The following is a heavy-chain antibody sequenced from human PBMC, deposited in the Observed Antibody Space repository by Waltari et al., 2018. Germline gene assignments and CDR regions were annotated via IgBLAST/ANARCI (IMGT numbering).Heavy chain of an antibody. D-gene: IGHD2-2*01. Sequence: QITLKESGPTLVKPTQTLTLTCTFSGFSLSTSGVGVGWIRQPPGKALDWLALISWNDDKRYSPSLKSRLTITKDTTKNQVVLTMTNMDPVDTVTYYCAHPAEEDAFDIWGQGTMVTVSS. V-gene: IGHV2-5*01. CDR1: GFSLSTSGVG. J-gene: IGHJ3*02. CDR3: AHPAEEDAFDI. CDR2: ISWNDDK.